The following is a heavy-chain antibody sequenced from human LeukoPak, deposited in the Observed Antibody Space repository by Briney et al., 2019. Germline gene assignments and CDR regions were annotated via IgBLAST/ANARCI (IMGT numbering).Heavy chain of an antibody. Sequence: GGSLRLSCAASRFTFSSYGMHWVRQTPGKGLEWVAFIRHDGSYQQYADSVKGRFTVSRDNSKDTVYLQMNSLRTEDTAVYYCAKNRDSSDYPRDFDYWGQGTLVTVSS. CDR2: IRHDGSYQ. CDR3: AKNRDSSDYPRDFDY. D-gene: IGHD6-19*01. V-gene: IGHV3-30*02. CDR1: RFTFSSYG. J-gene: IGHJ4*02.